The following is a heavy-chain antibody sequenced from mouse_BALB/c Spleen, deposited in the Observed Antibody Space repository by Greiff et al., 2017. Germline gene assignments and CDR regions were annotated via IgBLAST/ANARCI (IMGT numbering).Heavy chain of an antibody. CDR1: GFTFSSYG. Sequence: EVQRVESGGDLVKPGGSLKLSCAASGFTFSSYGMSWVRQTPDKRLEWVATISSGGSYTYYPDSVKGRFTISRDNAKNTLYLQMSSLKSEATAMYDCARGVSDGYAMDDWGQGTSVTVSA. V-gene: IGHV5-6*01. J-gene: IGHJ4*01. CDR3: ARGVSDGYAMDD. CDR2: ISSGGSYT.